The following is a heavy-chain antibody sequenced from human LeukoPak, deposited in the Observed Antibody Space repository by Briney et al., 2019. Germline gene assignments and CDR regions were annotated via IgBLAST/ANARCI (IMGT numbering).Heavy chain of an antibody. CDR3: AKLYDSSAYYYMDV. CDR1: GFTFTNCA. V-gene: IGHV3-23*01. CDR2: ISGSGVNT. J-gene: IGHJ6*03. D-gene: IGHD3-22*01. Sequence: GGSLRLSCATSGFTFTNCAMTWVRQAPGRGLEWVSVISGSGVNTYYADSVKGRFTISRDNSKNTLYLQMNSLRAEDTALYYCAKLYDSSAYYYMDVWGKGTTVTVSS.